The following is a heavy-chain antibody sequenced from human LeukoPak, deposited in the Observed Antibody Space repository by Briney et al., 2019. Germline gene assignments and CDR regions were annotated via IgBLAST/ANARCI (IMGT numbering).Heavy chain of an antibody. CDR3: ARHRFSRYYDSSGQTPFDY. CDR2: VHNNGET. V-gene: IGHV4-59*08. D-gene: IGHD3-22*01. CDR1: GGSISSYY. Sequence: SETLSLTCTVSGGSISSYYWSWIRQPPGKGLEWIAYVHNNGETKHNPSLKSRDTISVDTPNNQISLRLSSVTAADTAVYYCARHRFSRYYDSSGQTPFDYWGQGTLVTVSS. J-gene: IGHJ4*02.